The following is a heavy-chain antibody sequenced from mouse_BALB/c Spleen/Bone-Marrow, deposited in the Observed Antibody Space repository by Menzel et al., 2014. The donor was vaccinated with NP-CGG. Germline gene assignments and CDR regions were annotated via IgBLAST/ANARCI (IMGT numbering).Heavy chain of an antibody. Sequence: DVQLQESGAELVMPGASVKLSCTASGFNIKDTYMHWVKQRPEQGLEWIGRIDPANGNTKYDPKFQGKATITADTSSNTAYLQLSSLTSEDTAVYYCASYRYGWYFDVWGAGTTVTVSS. CDR3: ASYRYGWYFDV. V-gene: IGHV14-3*02. J-gene: IGHJ1*01. CDR2: IDPANGNT. CDR1: GFNIKDTY. D-gene: IGHD2-14*01.